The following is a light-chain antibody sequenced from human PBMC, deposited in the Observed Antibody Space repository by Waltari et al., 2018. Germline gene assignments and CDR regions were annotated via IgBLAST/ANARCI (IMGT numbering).Light chain of an antibody. CDR3: LLSYSGAEEI. Sequence: QAVVTQEPSLTVSPGGTVTLTCGSSTGAVTSGHYPYWFQQKPGQARTLIYATSNKHSWTPARFSGSLLGGKAALTLSGAQPEDEADYYCLLSYSGAEEIFGGGTKLTVL. CDR2: ATS. CDR1: TGAVTSGHY. V-gene: IGLV7-46*01. J-gene: IGLJ2*01.